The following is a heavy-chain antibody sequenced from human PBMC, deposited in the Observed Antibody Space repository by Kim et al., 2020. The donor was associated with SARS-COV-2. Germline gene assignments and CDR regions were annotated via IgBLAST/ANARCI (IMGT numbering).Heavy chain of an antibody. CDR2: IGAGHDA. CDR3: AKRGATGAGPYYFDA. V-gene: IGHV3-23*01. Sequence: GGSLRLSCTPSGFTFSNYAMSWVRQAPGKGLEWVAGIGAGHDAYYADPVRGRFTISRDHFANTLFLQMNSLRADDAAVYHCAKRGATGAGPYYFDAWGQGTPVTVSS. CDR1: GFTFSNYA. D-gene: IGHD2-8*02. J-gene: IGHJ4*02.